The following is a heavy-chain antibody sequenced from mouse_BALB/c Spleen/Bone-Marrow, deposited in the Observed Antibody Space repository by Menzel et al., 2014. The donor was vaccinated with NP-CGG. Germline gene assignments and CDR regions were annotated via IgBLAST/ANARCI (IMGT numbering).Heavy chain of an antibody. D-gene: IGHD1-3*01. CDR3: ARSPGEVNY. V-gene: IGHV14-3*02. CDR1: GFNIIYAY. Sequence: VQLKQSGAGLVKPGASVKLSCTASGFNIIYAYIHWVKRRPEQGLEWIGRIYPANGNTNYDPKFQGKATITADTSSNTAYLRLNSLTSEDTAVYYCARSPGEVNYWGQGTLVTVSA. CDR2: IYPANGNT. J-gene: IGHJ3*01.